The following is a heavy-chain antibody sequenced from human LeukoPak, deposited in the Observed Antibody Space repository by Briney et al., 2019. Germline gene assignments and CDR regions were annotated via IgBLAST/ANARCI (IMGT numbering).Heavy chain of an antibody. CDR1: GGTFSTSA. D-gene: IGHD5-18*01. V-gene: IGHV1-69*04. J-gene: IGHJ6*02. Sequence: PGASVKVSCKASGGTFSTSAITWVRQAPGQGLEWMGRIIPVLNITTYAQRFQGRVTITADTSTSTVYMELSSLRSEETAVYYCARDQGLTAPPPYGLDVWGQGTTVIVSS. CDR2: IIPVLNIT. CDR3: ARDQGLTAPPPYGLDV.